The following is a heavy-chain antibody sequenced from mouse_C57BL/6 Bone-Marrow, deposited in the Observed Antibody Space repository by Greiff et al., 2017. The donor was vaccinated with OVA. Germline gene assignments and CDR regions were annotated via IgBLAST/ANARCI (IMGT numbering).Heavy chain of an antibody. CDR1: GYTFTSYG. V-gene: IGHV1-81*01. CDR3: AREASTVVADWYFDV. J-gene: IGHJ1*03. D-gene: IGHD1-1*01. Sequence: VQLKESGAELARPGASVKLSCKASGYTFTSYGISWVKQRTGQGLEWIGELYPRSGNTYYNEKFKGKATLTADKSSSTAYTELRSLRSEDSAVYVCAREASTVVADWYFDVWGTGTTVTVSS. CDR2: LYPRSGNT.